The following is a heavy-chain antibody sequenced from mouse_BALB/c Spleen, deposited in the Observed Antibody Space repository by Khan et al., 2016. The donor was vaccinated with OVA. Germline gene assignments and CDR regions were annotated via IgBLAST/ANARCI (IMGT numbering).Heavy chain of an antibody. V-gene: IGHV2-6-4*01. D-gene: IGHD2-14*01. CDR3: ARADYRYDGYYAMDY. J-gene: IGHJ4*01. CDR1: GFSLSRYN. Sequence: QVQLKESGPGLVAPSQSLSITCTVSGFSLSRYNIHWVRQPPGKGLEWLGMIWGGGGTDYTSTLKSRLSIRKDNSKSQVFLNMNSLQTDDTAMYYCARADYRYDGYYAMDYWGQGTSVTVSS. CDR2: IWGGGGT.